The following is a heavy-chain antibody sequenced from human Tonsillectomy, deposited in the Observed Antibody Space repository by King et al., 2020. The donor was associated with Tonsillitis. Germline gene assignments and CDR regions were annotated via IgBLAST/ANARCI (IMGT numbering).Heavy chain of an antibody. J-gene: IGHJ5*01. CDR1: GFTFTGYY. Sequence: QLVQSGAEVKKPGASVKVSCKASGFTFTGYYMHWVRQAPGQGLEWMGWINPNSGGTNYDQKFQGRVTMTRDTSISTAYMELSRLRSDDTAVYYCARGDNSGWYDSWGQGTLVTVSS. D-gene: IGHD6-19*01. CDR3: ARGDNSGWYDS. CDR2: INPNSGGT. V-gene: IGHV1-2*02.